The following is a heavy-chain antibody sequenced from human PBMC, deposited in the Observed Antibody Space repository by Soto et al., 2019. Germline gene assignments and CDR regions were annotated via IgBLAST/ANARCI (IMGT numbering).Heavy chain of an antibody. J-gene: IGHJ4*02. Sequence: QGLEWMGRIIPILGIANYAQKFQGRVTMTTDTSTSTVYMDLRSLTSDDTALYYCAGEYGRRSACAGVEYRGQGSLVTGSS. D-gene: IGHD4-17*01. CDR3: AGEYGRRSACAGVEY. V-gene: IGHV1-69*04. CDR2: IIPILGIA.